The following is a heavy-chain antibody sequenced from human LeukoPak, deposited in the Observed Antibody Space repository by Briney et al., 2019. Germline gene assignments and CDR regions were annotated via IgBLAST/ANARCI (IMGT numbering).Heavy chain of an antibody. Sequence: GGSLRLSCAASGFTFSSYGMHWVRQPPGKGLEWVAVISYDGSNKYYADSVKGRFTISRDNSKNTLYLQVNSLRAEDTAVYYCAKDLIYYDSSGYGRAFDIWGQGTMATVSS. CDR2: ISYDGSNK. CDR1: GFTFSSYG. CDR3: AKDLIYYDSSGYGRAFDI. J-gene: IGHJ3*02. V-gene: IGHV3-33*05. D-gene: IGHD3-22*01.